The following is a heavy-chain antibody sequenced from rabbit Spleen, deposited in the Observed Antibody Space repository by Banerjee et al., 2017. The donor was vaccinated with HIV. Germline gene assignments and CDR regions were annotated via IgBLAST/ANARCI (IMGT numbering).Heavy chain of an antibody. D-gene: IGHD4-1*01. CDR2: ITGASSDFT. Sequence: QSVEGSGGGMVKPGASVTLTCSASGFSFSSNDYMCWVRQAPGKGLEWISCITGASSDFTYSATWAKGRFTISKTSATTVTLQMTRLTVADSATYFCARYRGSRGSSYGMALWGQGTLVTVS. J-gene: IGHJ6*01. CDR3: ARYRGSRGSSYGMAL. V-gene: IGHV1S40*01. CDR1: GFSFSSNDY.